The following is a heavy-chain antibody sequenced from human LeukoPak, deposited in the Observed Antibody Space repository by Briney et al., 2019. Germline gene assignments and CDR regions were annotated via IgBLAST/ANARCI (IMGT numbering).Heavy chain of an antibody. J-gene: IGHJ6*02. Sequence: IPSETLSLTCAVSGGSISSGGYYWSWIRQHPGKGLEWIGYIYYSGSTYYNPSLKSRVTISVDTSKNQFSLKLSSVTAADTAVYYCARDQTTSAYYYGMDVWGQGTTVTVSS. D-gene: IGHD4-11*01. CDR1: GGSISSGGYY. CDR2: IYYSGST. V-gene: IGHV4-31*11. CDR3: ARDQTTSAYYYGMDV.